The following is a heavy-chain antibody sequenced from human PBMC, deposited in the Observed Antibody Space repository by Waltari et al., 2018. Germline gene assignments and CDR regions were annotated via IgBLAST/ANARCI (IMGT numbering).Heavy chain of an antibody. D-gene: IGHD5-18*01. Sequence: EVQLVESGGGLVQPGGSLRLSCAASGFTFGDYWMHWVRQVPGKGLEWGSRIDIDGGYISYADSVKGRFTISRDNAKNTVCLQLNSLRAEDTAVYYCARKGGRGYPYGPFYYDYWGRGTLVTVSS. CDR2: IDIDGGYI. CDR1: GFTFGDYW. V-gene: IGHV3-74*01. J-gene: IGHJ4*02. CDR3: ARKGGRGYPYGPFYYDY.